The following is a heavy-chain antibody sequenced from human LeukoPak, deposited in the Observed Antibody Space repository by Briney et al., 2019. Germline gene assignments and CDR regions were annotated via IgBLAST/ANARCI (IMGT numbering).Heavy chain of an antibody. CDR3: AKGRDYGDF. V-gene: IGHV3-7*01. CDR1: GFTFSSYW. Sequence: AGGSLRLSCTVSGFTFSSYWMTWVRQVPGKGLQWVANINQDGREKYYMDSMKGRLNISRANTENSVFLQLTSLRPEDTGIYFCAKGRDYGDFWGQGTLVAVSS. J-gene: IGHJ4*02. CDR2: INQDGREK.